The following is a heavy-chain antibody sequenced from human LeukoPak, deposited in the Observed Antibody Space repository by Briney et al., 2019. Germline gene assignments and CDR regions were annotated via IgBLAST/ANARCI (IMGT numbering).Heavy chain of an antibody. D-gene: IGHD5-12*01. V-gene: IGHV4-39*07. CDR3: ARAGYSGYGRLGWTYYYYYMDV. Sequence: SETLSLTCTVSGVSISSSNSYWGWIRQPPGKGLEWIGSIYYSGNTYYNASLKSRVTISVDTSKNQFSLKLSSVTAADTAVYYCARAGYSGYGRLGWTYYYYYMDVWGKGTTVTVSS. J-gene: IGHJ6*03. CDR1: GVSISSSNSY. CDR2: IYYSGNT.